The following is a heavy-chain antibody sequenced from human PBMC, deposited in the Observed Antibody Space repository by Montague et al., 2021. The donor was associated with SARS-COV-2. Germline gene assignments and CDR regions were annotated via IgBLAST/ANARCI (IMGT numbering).Heavy chain of an antibody. Sequence: PALVKPTQTLTLTCTFSGFSLSTPNVGVAWIRQPPGKALEWLAVIYSNXDNRYSPSLQRRLTITKDTSRNQVVVSLTNVGPLDTATYYCAHLIRYYDIFTGIPFDDWGQGTQVTVSS. CDR1: GFSLSTPNVG. V-gene: IGHV2-5*01. CDR2: IYSNXDN. CDR3: AHLIRYYDIFTGIPFDD. D-gene: IGHD3-9*01. J-gene: IGHJ4*02.